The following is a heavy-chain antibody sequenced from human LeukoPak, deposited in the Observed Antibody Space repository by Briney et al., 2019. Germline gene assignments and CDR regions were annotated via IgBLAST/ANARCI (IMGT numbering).Heavy chain of an antibody. CDR3: VRDAKGVCATSSDWYVQL. Sequence: GGSLRLSCAASEFTFSSFWMHWVRQAPGKGLVWVSRIKTDGSTTVYADSVKGRFTISRDNAKNTLYLQMNRLRAEDTAVYYCVRDAKGVCATSSDWYVQLWGRGTLVTVSS. V-gene: IGHV3-74*01. D-gene: IGHD2-8*01. CDR2: IKTDGSTT. J-gene: IGHJ2*01. CDR1: EFTFSSFW.